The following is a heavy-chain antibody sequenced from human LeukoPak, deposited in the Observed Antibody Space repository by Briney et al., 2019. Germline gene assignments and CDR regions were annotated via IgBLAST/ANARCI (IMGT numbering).Heavy chain of an antibody. CDR2: ISVYNGNT. V-gene: IGHV1-18*01. CDR3: ARDDYGDSKGRFDR. D-gene: IGHD4-17*01. CDR1: GYTFNNYG. Sequence: GASVTVSCKASGYTFNNYGITWVRQAPGQGLEWMGWISVYNGNTNYVQKLQGRLAMTTDTSTSTAYMELSSLRSDDTAVNYWARDDYGDSKGRFDRWGQGTLVTVSS. J-gene: IGHJ5*02.